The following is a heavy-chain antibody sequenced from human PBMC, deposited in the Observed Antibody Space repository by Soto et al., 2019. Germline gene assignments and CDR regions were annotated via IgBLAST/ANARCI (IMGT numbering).Heavy chain of an antibody. D-gene: IGHD2-15*01. Sequence: GESLKISCKGSGYSFATHWIGWVRQMPGKGLEWMGMINPTDSDARYSPSFEGQVTISADQSISTAYLQWNSLKASDTAMYYCARQFCSGETCYSWLFDNWGQGVQVTVSS. V-gene: IGHV5-51*01. J-gene: IGHJ4*02. CDR2: INPTDSDA. CDR1: GYSFATHW. CDR3: ARQFCSGETCYSWLFDN.